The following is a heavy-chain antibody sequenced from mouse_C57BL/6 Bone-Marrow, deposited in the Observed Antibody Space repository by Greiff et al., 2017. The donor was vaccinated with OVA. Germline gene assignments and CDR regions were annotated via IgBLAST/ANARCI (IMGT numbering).Heavy chain of an antibody. CDR2: IYPGSGRT. Sequence: QVQLQQPGAELVKPGASVKMSCKASGYTFTSYWITWVKQRPGQGLEWIGDIYPGSGRTNYNEKFKSKATMTVDTSSSTAYMQLSSLTSEDSAVYYCARGSTAQALYYAMDYWGQGTSVTVSS. D-gene: IGHD3-2*02. CDR3: ARGSTAQALYYAMDY. CDR1: GYTFTSYW. J-gene: IGHJ4*01. V-gene: IGHV1-55*01.